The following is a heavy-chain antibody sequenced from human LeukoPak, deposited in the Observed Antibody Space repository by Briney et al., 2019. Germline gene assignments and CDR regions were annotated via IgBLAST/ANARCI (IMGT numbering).Heavy chain of an antibody. V-gene: IGHV3-49*04. J-gene: IGHJ6*04. CDR2: IRSKAYGGTT. Sequence: GGSLRLSCTASGFTFGDYAMSWVRQAPGKGLEWVGFIRSKAYGGTTEYAASVKGRFTISRDDSKSIAYLQMNSLKTEDTAVYYCTRLSGYEGMDVWGKGTTVTVSS. CDR1: GFTFGDYA. CDR3: TRLSGYEGMDV. D-gene: IGHD1-26*01.